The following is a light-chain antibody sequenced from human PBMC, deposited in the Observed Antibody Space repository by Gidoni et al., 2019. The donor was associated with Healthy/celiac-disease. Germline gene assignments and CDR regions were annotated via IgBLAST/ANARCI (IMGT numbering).Light chain of an antibody. CDR3: QQYRT. CDR2: KAS. Sequence: DIQMTQSPSTLSASVGDRVTITCRASQSISSWLAWYQQKPGKAPKLLIYKASSLESGVPSRFSGSGSGTEFTLTISSLQPDDFATYYCQQYRTFXXXTKVEIK. CDR1: QSISSW. V-gene: IGKV1-5*03. J-gene: IGKJ1*01.